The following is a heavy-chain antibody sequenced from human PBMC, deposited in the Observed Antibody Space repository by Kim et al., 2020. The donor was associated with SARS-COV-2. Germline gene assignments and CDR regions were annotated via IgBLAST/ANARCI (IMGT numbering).Heavy chain of an antibody. D-gene: IGHD1-26*01. CDR1: GGTFSSYA. J-gene: IGHJ4*02. Sequence: SVKVSCKASGGTFSSYAISWVRQAPGQGLEWMGGIIPIFGTANYAQKFQGRVTITADESTSTAYMELSSLRSEDTAVYYCAREKGGANYFDYWGQGTLVTVSS. CDR3: AREKGGANYFDY. CDR2: IIPIFGTA. V-gene: IGHV1-69*13.